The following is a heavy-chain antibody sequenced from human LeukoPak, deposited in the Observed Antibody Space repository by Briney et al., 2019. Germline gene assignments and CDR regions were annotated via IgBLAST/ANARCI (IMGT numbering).Heavy chain of an antibody. V-gene: IGHV4-34*01. Sequence: SETLSLTCAVYGGSFSGYYWSWIRQPPGKGLEWIGEITHSESTNYNPSLKSRATISVDTSKNQFSLKLSSVTAADTAVYYCASSRMVYSSSKRYFDYWGQGTLVTVSS. D-gene: IGHD6-6*01. CDR2: ITHSEST. CDR1: GGSFSGYY. J-gene: IGHJ4*02. CDR3: ASSRMVYSSSKRYFDY.